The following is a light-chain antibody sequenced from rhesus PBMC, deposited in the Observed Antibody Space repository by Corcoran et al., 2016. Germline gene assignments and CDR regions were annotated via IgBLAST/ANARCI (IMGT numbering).Light chain of an antibody. Sequence: QSVLTQPSSVSGALGQEVTLPCTGTNSNIGLFYVHCYQQLPGTAPNLLIYDDNERPSGISDRFPGSKSGTTASLAITGLQADDEADYHCQSSDSRLSAYIFGSGTRLTVL. J-gene: IGLJ1*01. CDR2: DDN. V-gene: IGLV1-64*01. CDR3: QSSDSRLSAYI. CDR1: NSNIGLFY.